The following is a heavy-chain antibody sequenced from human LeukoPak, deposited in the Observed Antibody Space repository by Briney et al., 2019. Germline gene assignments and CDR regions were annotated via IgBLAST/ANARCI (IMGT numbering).Heavy chain of an antibody. CDR3: ARMGFDWLLAY. Sequence: GESLRLSCAASGFTFSSYWMSWVRQAPGKGLEWVANIKQDGSEKYYVDSVKGRFTISRDNAKNSLYLQMNSLRAEDTAVYYCARMGFDWLLAYWGQGTLVTVSS. D-gene: IGHD3-9*01. J-gene: IGHJ4*02. V-gene: IGHV3-7*03. CDR1: GFTFSSYW. CDR2: IKQDGSEK.